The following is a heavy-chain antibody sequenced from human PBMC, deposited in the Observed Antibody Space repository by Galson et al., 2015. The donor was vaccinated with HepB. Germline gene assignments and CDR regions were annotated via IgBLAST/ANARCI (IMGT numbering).Heavy chain of an antibody. CDR1: GFTFSDAW. CDR3: TWLLSFRAAFDY. CDR2: IKSKSDGGTT. J-gene: IGHJ4*02. D-gene: IGHD2-15*01. V-gene: IGHV3-15*01. Sequence: SLRLSCAASGFTFSDAWMSWVRQTPGKGLEWVGRIKSKSDGGTTEYAAPVKGRFTMSRDDSKNTLFLQMNSLKTEDTAVYYCTWLLSFRAAFDYWGQGTLVTVSS.